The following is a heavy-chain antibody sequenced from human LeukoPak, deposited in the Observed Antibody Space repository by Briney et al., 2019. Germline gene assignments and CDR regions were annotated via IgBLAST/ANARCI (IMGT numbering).Heavy chain of an antibody. J-gene: IGHJ4*02. CDR1: GFTFSSYA. D-gene: IGHD2-2*01. CDR2: ISYDGSNK. CDR3: ARGRQYQLHDY. V-gene: IGHV3-30-3*01. Sequence: GGSLGLSCAASGFTFSSYAMHWVRQAPGKGLEWVAVISYDGSNKYYADSVKGRFTISRDNSKNTLYLQMNSLRAEDTAVYYCARGRQYQLHDYWGQGTLVTVSS.